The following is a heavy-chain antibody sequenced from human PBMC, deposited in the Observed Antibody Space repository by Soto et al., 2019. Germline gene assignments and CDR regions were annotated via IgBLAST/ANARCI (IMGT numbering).Heavy chain of an antibody. CDR2: INAGNGNT. J-gene: IGHJ6*02. Sequence: ASVKVSCKASGYTFTSYAMHWVRQAPGQRLEWMGWINAGNGNTKYSQKFQGRVTITRDTSSNTAYMELRSLRSDDTAMYYCARGGYYDSSGSRNYHYYGMNVWGQGTTVTVSS. D-gene: IGHD3-22*01. V-gene: IGHV1-3*01. CDR3: ARGGYYDSSGSRNYHYYGMNV. CDR1: GYTFTSYA.